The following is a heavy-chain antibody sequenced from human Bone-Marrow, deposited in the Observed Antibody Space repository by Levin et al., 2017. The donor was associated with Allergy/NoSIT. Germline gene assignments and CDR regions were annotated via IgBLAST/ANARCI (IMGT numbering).Heavy chain of an antibody. J-gene: IGHJ4*02. D-gene: IGHD2-15*01. V-gene: IGHV4-38-2*02. CDR3: ARDGGYQLIGLLSYFDW. Sequence: SETLSLTCAVSGYSINTSYHWGWFRQPPGKGLQWIGSIFYNGKTHYNPSLRSRVTISLDTSRNQFSLRLISVTAADTAVYFCARDGGYQLIGLLSYFDWWGQGTLVTVSS. CDR2: IFYNGKT. CDR1: GYSINTSYH.